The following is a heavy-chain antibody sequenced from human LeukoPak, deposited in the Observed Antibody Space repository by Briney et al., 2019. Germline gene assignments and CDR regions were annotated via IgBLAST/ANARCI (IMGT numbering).Heavy chain of an antibody. CDR1: GGSISSGGYY. Sequence: PSQTLSLTCTVSGGSISSGGYYWSWISQHPGKGLEWIGYIYYSGSTYYNPSLKSRVTISVDTSKNQFSLKLSSVTAADTAVYYCARTGSGTDAFDIWGQGTMVTVSS. V-gene: IGHV4-31*03. CDR3: ARTGSGTDAFDI. D-gene: IGHD3-10*01. J-gene: IGHJ3*02. CDR2: IYYSGST.